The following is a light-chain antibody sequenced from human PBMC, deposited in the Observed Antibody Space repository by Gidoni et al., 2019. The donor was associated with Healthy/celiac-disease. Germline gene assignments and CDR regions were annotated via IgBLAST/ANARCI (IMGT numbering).Light chain of an antibody. CDR2: AAS. CDR1: QGISSY. CDR3: RQYYSYPWT. V-gene: IGKV1-8*01. J-gene: IGKJ1*01. Sequence: AIRMTQSPSSFSAPTGDTVTITCRASQGISSYLAWYQQKPGEAPKPMIYAASTLQSGVPSRFSGSGAGTDFTLTISCLQSEDFATYYCRQYYSYPWTFGQGTKVEIK.